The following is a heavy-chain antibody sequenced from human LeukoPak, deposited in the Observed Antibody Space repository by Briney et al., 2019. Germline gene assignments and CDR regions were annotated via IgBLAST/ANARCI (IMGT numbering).Heavy chain of an antibody. CDR3: ASERITMIVVDLDAEYFQH. CDR1: GGTFSSYA. V-gene: IGHV1-69*01. Sequence: GASVKVSCKASGGTFSSYAISWVRQAPGQGLEWMGGIIPIFGTANYAQKFQGRVTITADESTSTAYMELSSLRSEDTAVYYCASERITMIVVDLDAEYFQHWGQGTLVTVSS. J-gene: IGHJ1*01. D-gene: IGHD3-22*01. CDR2: IIPIFGTA.